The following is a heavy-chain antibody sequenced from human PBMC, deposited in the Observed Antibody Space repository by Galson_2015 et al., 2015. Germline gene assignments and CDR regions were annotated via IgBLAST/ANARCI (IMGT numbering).Heavy chain of an antibody. CDR3: ARRRDYFDY. CDR1: GASISSYY. CDR2: IYHSGTT. V-gene: IGHV4-59*01. Sequence: ETLSLPCTVSGASISSYYWSWVRQPPGTGLEWIGYIYHSGTTNYNPSLKSRVTISVDTSKNQFSLKLSSVTAADTAVYHCARRRDYFDYWGQGTLVTVSS. J-gene: IGHJ4*02.